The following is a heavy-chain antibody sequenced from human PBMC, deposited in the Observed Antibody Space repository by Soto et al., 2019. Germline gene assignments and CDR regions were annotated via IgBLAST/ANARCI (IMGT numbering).Heavy chain of an antibody. Sequence: PSETLSLTCTVSGGSISSGDYYWSWIRQPAGKGLEWIGYIYYSGSTYYNPSLKSRVTISVDTSKNQFSLKLSSVTAADTAVYYCARHHYDFWSGSPEPWFDPWGQGTLVTVSS. CDR1: GGSISSGDYY. CDR3: ARHHYDFWSGSPEPWFDP. J-gene: IGHJ5*02. CDR2: IYYSGST. D-gene: IGHD3-3*01. V-gene: IGHV4-30-4*01.